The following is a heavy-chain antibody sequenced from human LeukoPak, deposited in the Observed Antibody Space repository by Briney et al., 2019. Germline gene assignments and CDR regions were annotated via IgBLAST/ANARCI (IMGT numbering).Heavy chain of an antibody. CDR1: GFTFSNPW. V-gene: IGHV3-15*01. Sequence: PGGSLRLSCAASGFTFSNPWMSWVRQAPGKGLEWVGCIKSKTDGGTTDYTAPVKGRFTISRDDSKSTLYLQMNSLETEDTAVYYCATGRNYGDYWGQGTLVTVSS. CDR2: IKSKTDGGTT. CDR3: ATGRNYGDY. J-gene: IGHJ4*02.